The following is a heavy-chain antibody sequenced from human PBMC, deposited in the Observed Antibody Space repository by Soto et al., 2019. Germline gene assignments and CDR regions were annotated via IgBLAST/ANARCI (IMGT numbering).Heavy chain of an antibody. Sequence: QVQLVQSGAEVRKPGASVKVSCKASGYTFTTYDINWVRQATGQGLEWMGWMNPNSGNTVYAQKFQGRVTMTRNTCINTAYLELTSLTSDDTAVYYCARYHYYYCMDVWGQGTTVTVSS. CDR1: GYTFTTYD. D-gene: IGHD3-22*01. J-gene: IGHJ6*02. CDR3: ARYHYYYCMDV. CDR2: MNPNSGNT. V-gene: IGHV1-8*01.